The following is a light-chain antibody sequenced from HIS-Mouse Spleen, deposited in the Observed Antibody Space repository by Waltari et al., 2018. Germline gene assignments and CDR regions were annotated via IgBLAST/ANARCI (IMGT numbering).Light chain of an antibody. CDR2: RNK. CDR3: AAWDDSLSGPV. V-gene: IGLV1-47*01. Sequence: QSVLTQPPSASGTPGQRVTISCSGSSSNIGSNYVYWYQQLPGTAPKLLIDRNKQRPSGVPARFSGSKSGTSASLAISGLRSEDEAGYYCAAWDDSLSGPVFGGGTKLTVL. CDR1: SSNIGSNY. J-gene: IGLJ3*02.